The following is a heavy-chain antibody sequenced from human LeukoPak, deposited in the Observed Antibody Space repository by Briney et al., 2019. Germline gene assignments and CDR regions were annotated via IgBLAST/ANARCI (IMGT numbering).Heavy chain of an antibody. CDR1: GNSISSYY. CDR3: ARETTGLARYFDY. Sequence: PSETLSLTCTVSGNSISSYYWSWIRQPAGKGLEWIGRIYTSGSTDYNPSLKSRVTMSVDTSKNQFSLNLSSVTAADTAFYYCARETTGLARYFDYWGQGTLVTVSS. J-gene: IGHJ4*02. D-gene: IGHD4-17*01. V-gene: IGHV4-4*07. CDR2: IYTSGST.